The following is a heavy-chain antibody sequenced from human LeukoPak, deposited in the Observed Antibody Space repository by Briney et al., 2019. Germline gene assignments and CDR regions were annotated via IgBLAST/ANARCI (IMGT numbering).Heavy chain of an antibody. CDR2: IYYSVST. Sequence: SQTLSLTSTVSGGSISSYYWSWIRQPPGKGQEWIGYIYYSVSTNYNPSLKSRVTISVDTYKNQFYLKLSSVTAEDTAVYYCARNLYYYDSMGFDPWGQGTLVTVSS. CDR3: ARNLYYYDSMGFDP. D-gene: IGHD3-22*01. V-gene: IGHV4-59*01. CDR1: GGSISSYY. J-gene: IGHJ5*02.